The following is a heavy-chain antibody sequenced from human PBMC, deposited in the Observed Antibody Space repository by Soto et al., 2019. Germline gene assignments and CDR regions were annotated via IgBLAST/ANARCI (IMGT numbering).Heavy chain of an antibody. Sequence: ASVKVSCKASGYTFTTYGISCVRQAPGQGLEWMGWISTYNGITNYAQKVQGRVTMTTDTSTSTAYMELRSLRSDDTAVYYCARERSGSYSGVWYFDYWGQGTLVTVSS. V-gene: IGHV1-18*04. J-gene: IGHJ4*02. CDR1: GYTFTTYG. CDR2: ISTYNGIT. CDR3: ARERSGSYSGVWYFDY. D-gene: IGHD1-26*01.